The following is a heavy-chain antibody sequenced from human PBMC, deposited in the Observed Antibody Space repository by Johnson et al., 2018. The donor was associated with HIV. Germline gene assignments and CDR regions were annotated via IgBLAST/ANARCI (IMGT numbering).Heavy chain of an antibody. V-gene: IGHV3-11*04. CDR1: GFTFSDYY. J-gene: IGHJ3*02. Sequence: QVQLVESGGGLVKPGGSLRLSCAVSGFTFSDYYMSWIRQAPGKGLEWVSYISSSGSSIYYADSVKGRFTISRDNAKNSLYLQMNSLRAEDTAVYYCARESRDGPNLRAFDIWGQGTTVIVSS. CDR2: ISSSGSSI. D-gene: IGHD5-24*01. CDR3: ARESRDGPNLRAFDI.